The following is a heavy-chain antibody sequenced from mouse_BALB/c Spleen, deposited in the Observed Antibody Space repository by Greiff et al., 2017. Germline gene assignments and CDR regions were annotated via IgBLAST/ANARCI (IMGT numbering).Heavy chain of an antibody. J-gene: IGHJ4*01. V-gene: IGHV14-3*02. Sequence: VQLKQSGAELVKPGASVKLSCTASGFNIKDTYMHWVKQRPEQGLEWIGRIDPANGNTKYDPKFQGKATITADTSSNTAYLQLSSLTSEDTAVYYCARWGDYYAMDYGGQGTSVTVSS. CDR3: ARWGDYYAMDY. CDR1: GFNIKDTY. CDR2: IDPANGNT.